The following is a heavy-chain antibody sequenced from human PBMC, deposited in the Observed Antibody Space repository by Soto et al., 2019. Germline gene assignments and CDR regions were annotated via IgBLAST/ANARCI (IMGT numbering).Heavy chain of an antibody. CDR3: ARRGLFYDSSGYNTVFDY. V-gene: IGHV3-7*05. CDR2: IKQDGSEK. CDR1: GFTFSSYW. J-gene: IGHJ4*02. Sequence: EVQLVESGGGLVQPGGSLRLSCAASGFTFSSYWMSCVRQAPGKGLEWVANIKQDGSEKYYVDSVKGRFTISRDNAKNSLYLQMNSLRAEDTAVYYCARRGLFYDSSGYNTVFDYWGQGTLVTVSS. D-gene: IGHD3-22*01.